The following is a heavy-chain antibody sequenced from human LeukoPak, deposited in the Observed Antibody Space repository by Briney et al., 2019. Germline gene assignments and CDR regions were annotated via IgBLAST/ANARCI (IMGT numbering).Heavy chain of an antibody. CDR3: ARGDLEDILTGY. CDR2: INHSGST. J-gene: IGHJ4*02. V-gene: IGHV4-34*01. Sequence: PSETLSLTCAVYGGSFSGYYWSWIRQPPGKGLEWIGEINHSGSTNYNPSLKSRVTISVDTSKNQFSLKLSSVTAADTAVYYCARGDLEDILTGYWGQGTLVTVSS. CDR1: GGSFSGYY. D-gene: IGHD3-9*01.